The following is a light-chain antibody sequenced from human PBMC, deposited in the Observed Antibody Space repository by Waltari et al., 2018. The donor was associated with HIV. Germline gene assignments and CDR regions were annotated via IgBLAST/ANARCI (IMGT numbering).Light chain of an antibody. CDR3: TSFTSNYTVI. CDR2: EVF. J-gene: IGLJ2*01. V-gene: IGLV2-14*01. Sequence: QSALPQPASVSGSPGQSLTISCTGSTSDFRLSDFLSWYQQPPGGVPRVIIYEVFRRPSGVSSRFSGSKSGNTASLTISWLQTEDEADYYCTSFTSNYTVIFGGGTKVTVL. CDR1: TSDFRLSDF.